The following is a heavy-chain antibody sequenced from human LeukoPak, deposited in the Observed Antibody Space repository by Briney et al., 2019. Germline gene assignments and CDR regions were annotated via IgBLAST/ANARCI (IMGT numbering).Heavy chain of an antibody. J-gene: IGHJ4*02. Sequence: PGRSLRLSCAASGMTFSSYGMHWVRQAPGKGLEWVSLIWYDGSNKYYGDSVRGRFTISRDNSKNMLYLQMNSLRADDTAVYYCARDFGSGADVWGQGTLVSVPS. CDR1: GMTFSSYG. CDR2: IWYDGSNK. CDR3: ARDFGSGADV. V-gene: IGHV3-33*01. D-gene: IGHD3-10*01.